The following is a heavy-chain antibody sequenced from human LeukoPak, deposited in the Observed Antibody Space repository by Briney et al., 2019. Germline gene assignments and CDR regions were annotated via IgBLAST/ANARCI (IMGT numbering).Heavy chain of an antibody. Sequence: GGSLRLSCVASGFTFSSYGMSWVRQAPGKGLEWVSCISGSGSYICYADSVKGRFTISRDNAKNSLHLQVNSLRAEDTAVYYCARERFHGSGAPKFDFWGLGTLVTVSS. CDR1: GFTFSSYG. CDR3: ARERFHGSGAPKFDF. CDR2: ISGSGSYI. J-gene: IGHJ4*02. V-gene: IGHV3-21*06. D-gene: IGHD3-10*01.